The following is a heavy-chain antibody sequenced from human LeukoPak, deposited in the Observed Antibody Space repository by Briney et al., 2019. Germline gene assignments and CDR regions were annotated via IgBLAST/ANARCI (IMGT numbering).Heavy chain of an antibody. CDR2: ISYDGRKK. Sequence: PGGSLRLSCAASGFTFSSYVMHWVRQAPGKGLEWVAVISYDGRKKYYADSVKGRFTISRDNSKNTLYLQMNSLRAEDTAVYYCAKDVLLWFGDHYGMDVWGQGTTVTVSS. D-gene: IGHD3-10*01. CDR1: GFTFSSYV. V-gene: IGHV3-30*18. J-gene: IGHJ6*02. CDR3: AKDVLLWFGDHYGMDV.